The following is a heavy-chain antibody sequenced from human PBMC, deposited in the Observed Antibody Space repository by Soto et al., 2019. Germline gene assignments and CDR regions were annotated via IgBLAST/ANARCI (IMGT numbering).Heavy chain of an antibody. CDR2: IFSNDEK. V-gene: IGHV2-26*01. Sequence: SGPTLVNPTETLTLTCTVSGFSLSNARMGVSWIRQPPGKALEWLAHIFSNDEKSYSTSLKSRLTISKDTSKSQVVLTMTNMDPLDTATYYCARHSGLDGYFDYWGQGTLVTVSS. CDR3: ARHSGLDGYFDY. CDR1: GFSLSNARMG. D-gene: IGHD5-12*01. J-gene: IGHJ4*02.